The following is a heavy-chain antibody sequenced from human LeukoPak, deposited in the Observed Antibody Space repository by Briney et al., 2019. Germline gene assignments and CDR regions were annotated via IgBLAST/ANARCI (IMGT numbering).Heavy chain of an antibody. Sequence: GGSLRLSCAASGFTFSSYAMHWVRQAPSKGLEWVAVISYDGSNKYYADSAKGRFTISRDDSKNTLYLQMNSLRAEDTAVYYCAISYDSSGSNDYFDYWGQGTLVTVSS. D-gene: IGHD3-22*01. CDR2: ISYDGSNK. CDR3: AISYDSSGSNDYFDY. V-gene: IGHV3-30-3*01. J-gene: IGHJ4*02. CDR1: GFTFSSYA.